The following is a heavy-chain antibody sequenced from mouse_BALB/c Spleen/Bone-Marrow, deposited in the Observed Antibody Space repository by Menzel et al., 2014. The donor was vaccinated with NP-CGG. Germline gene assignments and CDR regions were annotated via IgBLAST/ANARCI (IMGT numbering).Heavy chain of an antibody. Sequence: VQLQQSGPELVKPVASVKISCKASGSTFTDYNMHWVKQSHGKSLDWIGHIYPYNGDTGYSQKFRTKATLTVDNSSSTAYMELRSLTSEDSAVYYCARGWLLSWLLYWRPGSLVTASA. V-gene: IGHV1S29*02. CDR2: IYPYNGDT. D-gene: IGHD2-3*01. J-gene: IGHJ3*01. CDR3: ARGWLLSWLLY. CDR1: GSTFTDYN.